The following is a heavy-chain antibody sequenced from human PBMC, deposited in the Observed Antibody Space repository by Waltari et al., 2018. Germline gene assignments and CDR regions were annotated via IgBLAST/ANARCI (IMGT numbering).Heavy chain of an antibody. CDR1: GYTFTDYY. D-gene: IGHD6-13*01. J-gene: IGHJ4*02. V-gene: IGHV1-2*06. CDR3: AREVAAAGTEYYFDY. Sequence: VQLVQSGAEVKKPGATVKISCKVSGYTFTDYYMHWVQQAPGKGLEWMGRINPNSGGTNYAQKFQGRVTMTRDTSISTAYMELSRLRSDDTAVYYCAREVAAAGTEYYFDYWGQGTLVTVSS. CDR2: INPNSGGT.